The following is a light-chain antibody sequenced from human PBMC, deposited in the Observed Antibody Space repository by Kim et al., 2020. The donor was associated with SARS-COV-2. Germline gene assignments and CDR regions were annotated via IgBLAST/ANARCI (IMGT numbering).Light chain of an antibody. V-gene: IGLV2-14*03. CDR2: DVS. CDR3: SSYTSSRIVV. CDR1: SSDVGFYNY. Sequence: QAVVTQPASVSGSPGQSITISCTGTSSDVGFYNYVSWYQQHPGKAPKLMIYDVSNRPSGVSNRFSGSKSGNTASLTISGLQAEDEADYYCSSYTSSRIVVFGGGTQLTVL. J-gene: IGLJ2*01.